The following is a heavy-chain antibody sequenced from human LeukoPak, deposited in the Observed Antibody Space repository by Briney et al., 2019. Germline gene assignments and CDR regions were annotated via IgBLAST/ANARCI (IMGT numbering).Heavy chain of an antibody. J-gene: IGHJ4*02. CDR2: IWYDGSNK. CDR1: GFTFSSYG. D-gene: IGHD2-2*02. Sequence: GRSLRLSCAASGFTFSSYGMHWVRQAPGKGLEWVAVIWYDGSNKYYADSVKGRFTISRDNSKNTLYLQMNSLRAEDTAVYYCAKEHCSRTSCYRGGYYFDYWGQGTLVTVSS. V-gene: IGHV3-33*06. CDR3: AKEHCSRTSCYRGGYYFDY.